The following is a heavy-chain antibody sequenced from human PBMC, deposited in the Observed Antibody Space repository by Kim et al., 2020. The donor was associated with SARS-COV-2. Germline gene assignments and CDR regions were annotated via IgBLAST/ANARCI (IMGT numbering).Heavy chain of an antibody. CDR2: IYYSGST. CDR3: ATGTMVRGVTAEGTHWFDP. D-gene: IGHD3-10*01. CDR1: GGSVSSGSYY. Sequence: SETLSLTCTVSGGSVSSGSYYWSWIRQPPGKGLEWIGYIYYSGSTNYNPSLKSRVTISVDTSKNQFSLKLSSVTAADTAVYYCATGTMVRGVTAEGTHWFDPWGQGTLVTVS. V-gene: IGHV4-61*01. J-gene: IGHJ5*02.